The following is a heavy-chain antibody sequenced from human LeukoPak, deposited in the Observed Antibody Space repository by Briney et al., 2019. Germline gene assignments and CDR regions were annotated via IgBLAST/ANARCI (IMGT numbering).Heavy chain of an antibody. D-gene: IGHD4-17*01. CDR3: ARYPYGRGPDAFDI. J-gene: IGHJ3*02. V-gene: IGHV1-2*02. CDR2: INPSGGST. CDR1: GYTFTYYY. Sequence: ASVKVSCKASGYTFTYYYIHWVRQAPGQGLEWMGIINPSGGSTNYAQKFQGRVTMTRDTSISTAYMELSRLRSDDTAVYYCARYPYGRGPDAFDIWGQGTMVTVSS.